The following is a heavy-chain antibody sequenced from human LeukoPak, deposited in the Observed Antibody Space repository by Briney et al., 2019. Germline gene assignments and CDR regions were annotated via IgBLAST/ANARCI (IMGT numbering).Heavy chain of an antibody. CDR1: GFTFSSLA. Sequence: GGSLRLSCAASGFTFSSLAMSWVRQAPGKGLEWVSSISVSGASTYYADSVKGRLTISRDNSKKTLYLQMNSLRAEDTAVYYCAKGRGSPFYFEYWGQGTLVTVSS. D-gene: IGHD1-26*01. CDR3: AKGRGSPFYFEY. J-gene: IGHJ4*02. V-gene: IGHV3-23*01. CDR2: ISVSGAST.